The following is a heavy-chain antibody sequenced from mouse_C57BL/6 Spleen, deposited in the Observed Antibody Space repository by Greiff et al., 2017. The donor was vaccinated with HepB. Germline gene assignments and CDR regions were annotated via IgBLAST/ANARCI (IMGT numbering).Heavy chain of an antibody. V-gene: IGHV1-80*01. CDR3: ARYYYGSSLSY. CDR2: IYPGDGDT. D-gene: IGHD1-1*01. CDR1: GYAFSSYW. J-gene: IGHJ2*01. Sequence: VQLQESGAELVKPGASVKISCKASGYAFSSYWMNWVKQRPGKGLEWIGQIYPGDGDTNYNGKFKGKATLTADKSSSTAYMQLSSLTSEDSAVYFCARYYYGSSLSYWGQGTTLTVSS.